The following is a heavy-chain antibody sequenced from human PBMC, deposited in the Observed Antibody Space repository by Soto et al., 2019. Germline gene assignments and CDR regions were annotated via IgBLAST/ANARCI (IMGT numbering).Heavy chain of an antibody. CDR3: AREYSSSSGYYYYYGMDV. J-gene: IGHJ6*02. D-gene: IGHD6-6*01. V-gene: IGHV1-18*01. Sequence: ASVKVSCKASGYTFTSYGISWLRQAPGQGLEWMGWISAYNGNTNYAQKLQGRVTMTTDTSTSTAYMELRSLRSDDTAVYYCAREYSSSSGYYYYYGMDVWGQGTTVTVSS. CDR1: GYTFTSYG. CDR2: ISAYNGNT.